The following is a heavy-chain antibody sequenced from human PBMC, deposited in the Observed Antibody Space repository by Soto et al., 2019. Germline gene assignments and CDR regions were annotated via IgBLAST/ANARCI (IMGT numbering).Heavy chain of an antibody. CDR3: AREALYSSSSSYYYYYMDV. J-gene: IGHJ6*03. D-gene: IGHD6-6*01. CDR2: INWNGGST. Sequence: EVQLVESGGGVVRPGGSLRLSCAASGFTFDDYGMSWVRQAPGKGLEWVSGINWNGGSTGYADSVKGRFTISRDNAKNSLYLQMNSLRAEDTALYHCAREALYSSSSSYYYYYMDVWGKGTTVTVSS. V-gene: IGHV3-20*01. CDR1: GFTFDDYG.